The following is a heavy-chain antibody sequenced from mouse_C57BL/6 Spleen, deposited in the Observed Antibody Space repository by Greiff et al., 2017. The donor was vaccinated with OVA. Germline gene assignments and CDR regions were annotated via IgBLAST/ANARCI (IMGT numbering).Heavy chain of an antibody. V-gene: IGHV1-55*01. CDR2: IYPGSGST. D-gene: IGHD1-1*01. CDR3: ARWHGSSSWFAY. Sequence: VQLQQPGAELVKPGASVKMSCKASGYTFTSYWITWVKQRPGQGLEWIGDIYPGSGSTNYNEKFKSKATLTVDTSSSTAYMQLSSLTSEDSAVYYCARWHGSSSWFAYWGQGTLVTVSA. J-gene: IGHJ3*01. CDR1: GYTFTSYW.